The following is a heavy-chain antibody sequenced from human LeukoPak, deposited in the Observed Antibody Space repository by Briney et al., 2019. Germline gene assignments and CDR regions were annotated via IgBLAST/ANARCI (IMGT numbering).Heavy chain of an antibody. Sequence: ASVKASCKASGYTFTSYGISWVRQAPGQGLDWMGWISAYNGNTNYAQQLQGRVTMTTDTSTSTAYMELRSLRSDDTAVYYCARGPPHYYDYHYFDPWGQGTLVTVSS. CDR2: ISAYNGNT. CDR1: GYTFTSYG. J-gene: IGHJ5*02. D-gene: IGHD3-22*01. V-gene: IGHV1-18*01. CDR3: ARGPPHYYDYHYFDP.